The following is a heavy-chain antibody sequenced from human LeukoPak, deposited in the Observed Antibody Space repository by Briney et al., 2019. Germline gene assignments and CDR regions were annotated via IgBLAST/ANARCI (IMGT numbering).Heavy chain of an antibody. CDR3: VRSRNWFDP. V-gene: IGHV1-69*02. J-gene: IGHJ5*02. CDR1: GGTFSSYT. Sequence: SVKLCCKASGGTFSSYTISWVRQAPGQGLEWMGRIIPILGIANYEQKFQGRVTITADKSTSTAYMELSSLRSEDTAVYYCVRSRNWFDPWGQGTLVTVSS. CDR2: IIPILGIA.